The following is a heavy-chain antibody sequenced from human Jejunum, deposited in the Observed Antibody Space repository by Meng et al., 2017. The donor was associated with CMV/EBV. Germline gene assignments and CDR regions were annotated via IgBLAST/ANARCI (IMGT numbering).Heavy chain of an antibody. Sequence: STYGSSGVRPAPRNPREGVESVNEGGNSTNYLDSVGGRITVSTDYSNNILYLQLHHLRAEDAAVSSCVKRFVRMTYNFDYWGQGTLVTVSS. J-gene: IGHJ4*02. V-gene: IGHV3-23*01. CDR1: STYG. D-gene: IGHD6-6*01. CDR3: VKRFVRMTYNFDY. CDR2: VNEGGNST.